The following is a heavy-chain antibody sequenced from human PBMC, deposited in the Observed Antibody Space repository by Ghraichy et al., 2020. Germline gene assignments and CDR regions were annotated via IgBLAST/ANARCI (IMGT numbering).Heavy chain of an antibody. CDR3: ARDYAGVAAAPSGAFDI. Sequence: GGSLRLSCAASGFTFSSYGMHWVRQAPGKGLEWVAVIWYDGSNKYYADSVKGRFTISRDNSKNTLYLQMNSLRAEDTAVYYCARDYAGVAAAPSGAFDIWGQGTMVTVSS. J-gene: IGHJ3*02. CDR1: GFTFSSYG. CDR2: IWYDGSNK. V-gene: IGHV3-33*08. D-gene: IGHD6-13*01.